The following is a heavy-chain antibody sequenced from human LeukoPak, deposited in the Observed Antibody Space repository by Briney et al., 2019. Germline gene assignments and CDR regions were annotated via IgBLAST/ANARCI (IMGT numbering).Heavy chain of an antibody. V-gene: IGHV4-59*01. J-gene: IGHJ4*02. CDR2: IYYSGST. Sequence: SEALSLTCTVSGGSISSYYWSWIRQPPGKGLEWIGYIYYSGSTNYNPSLKSRVTISVDTSKNQFSLKLSSVTAADTAVYYCARAVRTGTTFDYWGQGTLVTVSS. CDR1: GGSISSYY. CDR3: ARAVRTGTTFDY. D-gene: IGHD1-7*01.